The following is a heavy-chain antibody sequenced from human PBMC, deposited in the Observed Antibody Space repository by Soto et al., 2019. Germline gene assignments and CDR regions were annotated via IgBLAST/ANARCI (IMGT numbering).Heavy chain of an antibody. V-gene: IGHV1-2*02. D-gene: IGHD1-7*01. CDR2: INPNSGGT. J-gene: IGHJ4*02. CDR1: GYTFTGYY. CDR3: AIEGRNWNYLVREYYFDY. Sequence: GASVKVSCKASGYTFTGYYMHWVRQAPGQGLEWMGWINPNSGGTNYAQKFQGRVTMTRDTSISTAYMELSRLRSDDTAVYYCAIEGRNWNYLVREYYFDYWGQGTLVTVSS.